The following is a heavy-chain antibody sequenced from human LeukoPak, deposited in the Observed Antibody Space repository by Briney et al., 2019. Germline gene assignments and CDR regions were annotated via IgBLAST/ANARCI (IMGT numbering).Heavy chain of an antibody. J-gene: IGHJ4*02. V-gene: IGHV3-7*01. CDR2: IKQDGSDK. CDR1: GFTFSAYW. Sequence: GGSLRLSCAASGFTFSAYWMSWVRQAPGKGLEWVANIKQDGSDKYYVDSVKGRFTISRDNAKKSLYLHMNGLRAEDTALYFCARDLCYDSSAYFEGYFDYWGQGALVTVSS. D-gene: IGHD3-22*01. CDR3: ARDLCYDSSAYFEGYFDY.